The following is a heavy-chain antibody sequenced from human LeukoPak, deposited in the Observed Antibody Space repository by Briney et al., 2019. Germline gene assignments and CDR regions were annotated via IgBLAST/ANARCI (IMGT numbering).Heavy chain of an antibody. CDR3: ARGGVQYSNQYYFDY. CDR1: GGSFRGYY. Sequence: SETLSLTCAVYGGSFRGYYWSWIRQPPGKGLEWIGEINHSGSTNYNPSLKSRVTISVDTSKNQFSLKLSSVTAADTAVYYCARGGVQYSNQYYFDYWGQGTLVTVSS. J-gene: IGHJ4*02. V-gene: IGHV4-34*01. D-gene: IGHD4-11*01. CDR2: INHSGST.